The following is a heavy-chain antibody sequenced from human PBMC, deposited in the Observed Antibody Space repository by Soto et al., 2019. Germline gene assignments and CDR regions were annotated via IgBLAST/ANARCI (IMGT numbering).Heavy chain of an antibody. V-gene: IGHV4-31*03. CDR3: ARSSQPSVTTSDY. J-gene: IGHJ4*02. Sequence: QVQLQESGPGLVKPSQTLSLTCTVSGGSISSGGYYWRWTRQHPGKGLEWIVFIYYSGSTYYNPYPMSRVTILLVTSKNQFSQKLSSATAADSAVYYGARSSQPSVTTSDYWGQGTLVTVSS. CDR2: IYYSGST. CDR1: GGSISSGGYY. D-gene: IGHD4-17*01.